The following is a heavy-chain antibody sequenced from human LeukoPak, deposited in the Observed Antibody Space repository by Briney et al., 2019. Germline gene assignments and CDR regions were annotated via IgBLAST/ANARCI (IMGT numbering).Heavy chain of an antibody. D-gene: IGHD1-26*01. CDR3: ARDVGATRGDY. J-gene: IGHJ4*02. CDR1: GFTFNNAW. Sequence: GGSLRLSCVASGFTFNNAWMNWVRQAPGKGLEWVGRIQSKTDGGTTEVAASVKGRFIISRDDSENTLYLQMNSLEIEDTAVYYCARDVGATRGDYWGQGTLVTVSS. CDR2: IQSKTDGGTT. V-gene: IGHV3-15*01.